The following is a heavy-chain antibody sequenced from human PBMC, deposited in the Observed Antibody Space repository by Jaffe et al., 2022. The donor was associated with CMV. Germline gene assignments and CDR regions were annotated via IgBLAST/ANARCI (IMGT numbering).Heavy chain of an antibody. V-gene: IGHV4-34*01. Sequence: QVQLQQWGAGLLKPSETLSLTCAVYGGSFSGYYWSWIRQPPGKGLEWIGEINHSGSTNYNPSLKSRVTISVDTSKNQFSLKLSSVTAADTAVYYCARSSRVYANMGLGYWGQGTLVTVSS. CDR2: INHSGST. J-gene: IGHJ4*02. CDR3: ARSSRVYANMGLGY. D-gene: IGHD2-8*01. CDR1: GGSFSGYY.